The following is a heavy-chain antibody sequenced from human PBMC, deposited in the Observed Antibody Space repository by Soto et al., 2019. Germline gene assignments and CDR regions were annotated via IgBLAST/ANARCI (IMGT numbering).Heavy chain of an antibody. CDR1: GGSISSAGYS. V-gene: IGHV4-30-2*01. CDR3: ARAAGAVPAADGMDV. J-gene: IGHJ6*02. CDR2: IYFGGST. D-gene: IGHD2-2*01. Sequence: QLQLQESGSGLVKASQTLSLTCAVSGGSISSAGYSWNWIRQPPGKGLEWIGYIYFGGSTYYNPSLKSRVTIDRSGTQFSLKLYSVTAADTAVYYCARAAGAVPAADGMDVWGQGTTVTVSS.